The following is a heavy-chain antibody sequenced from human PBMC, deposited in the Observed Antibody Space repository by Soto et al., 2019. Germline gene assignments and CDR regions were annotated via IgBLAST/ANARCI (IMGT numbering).Heavy chain of an antibody. D-gene: IGHD2-15*01. Sequence: SETLSLTCTVSGGSISSYYWSWIRQPPGKGLEWIGYIYYSGSTNYNPSLKSRVTISVDTSKSQFSLRVGSVTAADTAVYYCARAAGYCTGSSCYSADYYDYYMDVWGKGTTVTVSS. J-gene: IGHJ6*03. CDR2: IYYSGST. CDR3: ARAAGYCTGSSCYSADYYDYYMDV. V-gene: IGHV4-59*01. CDR1: GGSISSYY.